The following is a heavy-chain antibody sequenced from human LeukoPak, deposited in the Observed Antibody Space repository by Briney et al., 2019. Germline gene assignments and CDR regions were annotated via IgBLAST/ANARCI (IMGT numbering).Heavy chain of an antibody. J-gene: IGHJ4*02. D-gene: IGHD1-1*01. CDR1: GGSISSCY. CDR3: ARSRVTGTTFFDY. V-gene: IGHV4-59*01. CDR2: ISDSGST. Sequence: SETLSLTCTVSGGSISSCYWSWIRQPPGKRLEWIGYISDSGSTNYNPSLTSRVTISVDTSENHFSLKLSSVTAVDTAVYYCARSRVTGTTFFDYWGQGTLVTVSS.